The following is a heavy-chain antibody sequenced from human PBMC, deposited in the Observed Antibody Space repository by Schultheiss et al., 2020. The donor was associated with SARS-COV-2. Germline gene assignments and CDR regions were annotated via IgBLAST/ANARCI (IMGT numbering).Heavy chain of an antibody. Sequence: GGSLRLSCAASGFTFSNAWMSWVRQAPGKGLEWVGRIKSKTDGGTTDYAAPVKGRFTISRDDSKNTLYLQMNSLRAEDTAVYYCARPSYPMIVVVITLDYWGQGTLVTVSS. CDR2: IKSKTDGGTT. D-gene: IGHD3-22*01. J-gene: IGHJ4*02. V-gene: IGHV3-15*01. CDR1: GFTFSNAW. CDR3: ARPSYPMIVVVITLDY.